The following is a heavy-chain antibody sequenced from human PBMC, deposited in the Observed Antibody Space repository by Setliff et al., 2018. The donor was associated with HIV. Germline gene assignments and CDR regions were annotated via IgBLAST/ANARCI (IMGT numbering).Heavy chain of an antibody. Sequence: SETLSLTCTVSGGSINTYYWSWIRQPPGKALEWIGYAHYSGSTNYTPSLKSRVTMTRDTSTSSVYMELSSLRSEDTAVYYCARDPASVSGTYSSDWFDPWGQGTLVTVSS. J-gene: IGHJ5*02. CDR1: GGSINTYY. D-gene: IGHD3-10*01. V-gene: IGHV4-59*01. CDR3: ARDPASVSGTYSSDWFDP. CDR2: AHYSGST.